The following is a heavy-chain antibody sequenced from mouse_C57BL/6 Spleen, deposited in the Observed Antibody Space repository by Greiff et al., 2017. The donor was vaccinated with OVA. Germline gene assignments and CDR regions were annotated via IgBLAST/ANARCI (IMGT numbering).Heavy chain of an antibody. CDR3: ARGDYDRVSWYFDV. Sequence: QVQLKESGAELVRPGASVKLSCKASGYTFTDYYINWVKQRPGQGLEWIARIYPGSGNTYYNEKFKGKATLTAEKSSSTAYMQLSSLTSEDSAVYFCARGDYDRVSWYFDVWGTGTTVTVSS. CDR2: IYPGSGNT. J-gene: IGHJ1*03. V-gene: IGHV1-76*01. CDR1: GYTFTDYY. D-gene: IGHD2-4*01.